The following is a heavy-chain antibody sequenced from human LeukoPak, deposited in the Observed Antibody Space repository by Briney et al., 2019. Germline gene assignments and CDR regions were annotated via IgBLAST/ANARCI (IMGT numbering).Heavy chain of an antibody. CDR2: INPSDGST. CDR3: ARVLVVRAFDT. J-gene: IGHJ3*02. V-gene: IGHV1-46*01. Sequence: GASVKVSCKASGFTFTSYYMHWVRQAPGQGLEWMGIINPSDGSTSYAQKLQGRVTITRDMSTSTVYMELSSLRSEDTAVYYCARVLVVRAFDTWGQRTMVTVSS. CDR1: GFTFTSYY. D-gene: IGHD3-22*01.